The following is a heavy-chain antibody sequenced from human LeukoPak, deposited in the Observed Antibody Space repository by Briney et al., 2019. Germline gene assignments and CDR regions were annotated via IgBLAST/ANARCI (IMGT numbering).Heavy chain of an antibody. J-gene: IGHJ4*02. D-gene: IGHD3-3*01. CDR1: GYTFTGYY. Sequence: ASVKVSCKASGYTFTGYYMHWERQAPGQGLEWMGRINPNSGGTNYAQKFQGRVTMTRDTSISTAYMELSRLRSDDTAVYYCARGGIRFLEWLSLDYWGQGTLVTVSS. CDR3: ARGGIRFLEWLSLDY. CDR2: INPNSGGT. V-gene: IGHV1-2*06.